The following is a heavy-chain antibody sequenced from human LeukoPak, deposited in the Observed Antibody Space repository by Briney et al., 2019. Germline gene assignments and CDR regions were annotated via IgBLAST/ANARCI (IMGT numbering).Heavy chain of an antibody. CDR3: AKDLQVSIAVAGTPFDY. J-gene: IGHJ4*02. Sequence: PGGSLRLSCAASGFRFSTYAMNWVRQAPGKGLEWVSAISGSGDKTEYADSVKGRFTISRDNSKNTLYLQMNSLRAEDTAVYYCAKDLQVSIAVAGTPFDYWGQGTLVTVSS. CDR1: GFRFSTYA. D-gene: IGHD6-19*01. CDR2: ISGSGDKT. V-gene: IGHV3-23*01.